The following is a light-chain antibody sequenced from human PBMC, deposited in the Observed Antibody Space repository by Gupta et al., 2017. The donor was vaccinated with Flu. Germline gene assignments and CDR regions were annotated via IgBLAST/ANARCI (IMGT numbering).Light chain of an antibody. CDR2: VSS. Sequence: PSTLSASGRGRVTITCRASPSISYWLAWYQHKPGKAPKLLIYVSSTLHDGVSSRFSSSCSGTEFTLTINRLQPDDAATYYYHHDSSSPFTFGQGTQVDIK. V-gene: IGKV1-5*01. CDR1: PSISYW. J-gene: IGKJ3*01. CDR3: HHDSSSPFT.